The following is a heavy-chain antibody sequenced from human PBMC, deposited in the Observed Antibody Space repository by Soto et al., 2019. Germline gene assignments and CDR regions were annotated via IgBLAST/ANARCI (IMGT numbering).Heavy chain of an antibody. D-gene: IGHD2-15*01. J-gene: IGHJ4*02. Sequence: QVQLVQSGAEVKKPGSSVKVSCKASGGTFSSYAISWVRQAPGQGLEWMGGIIPIFGTANYAQKFQGRVTITADEFTSKAYMELSSLRSEDTAVYYCARDGYCSGGSCFLYYFDYWGQGTLVTVSS. V-gene: IGHV1-69*01. CDR2: IIPIFGTA. CDR3: ARDGYCSGGSCFLYYFDY. CDR1: GGTFSSYA.